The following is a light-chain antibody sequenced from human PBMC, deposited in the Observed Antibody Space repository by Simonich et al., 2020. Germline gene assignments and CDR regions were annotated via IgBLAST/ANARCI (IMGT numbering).Light chain of an antibody. V-gene: IGKV1-9*01. CDR3: QQYYSTPPT. CDR1: QGISSY. J-gene: IGKJ4*01. CDR2: AAS. Sequence: DIQLTQSPSFLSASVGDRVTITCRASQGISSYLAWYQQKPGKAPKLLIYAASTLQSGVPSRFSGSGSGTEFTLTISSLQPEDFATYYCQQYYSTPPTFGGGTKVEIK.